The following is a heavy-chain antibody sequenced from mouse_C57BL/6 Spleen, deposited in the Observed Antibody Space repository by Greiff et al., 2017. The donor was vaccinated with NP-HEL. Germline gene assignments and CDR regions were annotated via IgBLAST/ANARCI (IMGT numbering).Heavy chain of an antibody. CDR1: GFTFSDYY. J-gene: IGHJ1*03. Sequence: DVKLVESEGGLVQPGSSMKLSCTASGFTFSDYYMAWVRQVPEKGLEWVANINYDGSSTYYLDSLKSRFIISRDNAKNILYLQMSSLKSEDTATYYCARGAHYYGSSYWYFDVWGTGTTVTVSS. D-gene: IGHD1-1*01. V-gene: IGHV5-16*01. CDR3: ARGAHYYGSSYWYFDV. CDR2: INYDGSST.